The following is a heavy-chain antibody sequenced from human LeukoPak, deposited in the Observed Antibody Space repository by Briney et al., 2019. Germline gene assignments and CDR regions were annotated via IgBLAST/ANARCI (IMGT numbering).Heavy chain of an antibody. CDR3: ARKYYDILTGYTAMDV. CDR1: GGSINSSY. Sequence: PSETLSLTCTVSGGSINSSYWNWIRQSPGKGLEWIGYIYYSGSTTYNPSLKSRVTISVDTSKNQSSLKMRSVTAADTAVYYCARKYYDILTGYTAMDVWGQGTTVTVSS. V-gene: IGHV4-59*01. D-gene: IGHD3-9*01. J-gene: IGHJ6*02. CDR2: IYYSGST.